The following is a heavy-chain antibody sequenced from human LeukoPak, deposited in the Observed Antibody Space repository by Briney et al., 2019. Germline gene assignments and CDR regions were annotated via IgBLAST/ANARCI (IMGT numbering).Heavy chain of an antibody. J-gene: IGHJ4*02. Sequence: SQTLSLTCTVSGGSISSGCYYWCWIRDHTGKGLEWIGYIYYSGSTYYNPSLKSRVTISVDTSKNQFSLKLSSVTAADTAVYYCARGVPGDYWGQGTLVTVSS. CDR2: IYYSGST. V-gene: IGHV4-31*03. D-gene: IGHD1-14*01. CDR1: GGSISSGCYY. CDR3: ARGVPGDY.